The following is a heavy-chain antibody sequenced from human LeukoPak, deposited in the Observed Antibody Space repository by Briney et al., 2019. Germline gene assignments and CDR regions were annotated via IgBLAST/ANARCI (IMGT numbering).Heavy chain of an antibody. CDR1: GGSISSGDYY. D-gene: IGHD2-2*01. CDR2: IYYSGST. V-gene: IGHV4-30-4*08. J-gene: IGHJ4*02. Sequence: PSQTLSLTCTVSGGSISSGDYYWSWIRQPPGKGLEWIGYIYYSGSTYYNPSLKSRVTISVDTSKNQFSLKLSSVTAADTAVYYCARDHQLSGFFDYWGQGTLVTVSS. CDR3: ARDHQLSGFFDY.